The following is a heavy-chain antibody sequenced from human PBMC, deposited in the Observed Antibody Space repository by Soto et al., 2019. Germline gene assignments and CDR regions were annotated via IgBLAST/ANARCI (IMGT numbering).Heavy chain of an antibody. CDR1: GFTFGDYS. V-gene: IGHV3-49*03. D-gene: IGHD3-3*01. CDR3: TRRGGGFWSGYTMDV. Sequence: GGSLRLSCVASGFTFGDYSMSWFRQAPGRGLEWVGFITSKLYGGKTEYAASVKGRFTISRDDSKSIAYLQMNSLKTEDTAVYYCTRRGGGFWSGYTMDVWGQGTTVTVSS. J-gene: IGHJ6*02. CDR2: ITSKLYGGKT.